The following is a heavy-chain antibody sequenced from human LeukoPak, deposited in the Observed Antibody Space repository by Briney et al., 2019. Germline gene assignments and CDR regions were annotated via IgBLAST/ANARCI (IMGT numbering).Heavy chain of an antibody. Sequence: ASVKLSCKVSGYTLTELSMHWVRQAPGKGLEWMGGFDPEDGETIYAQKFQGRVTMTEDTSTDTAYMELSSLRSEDTAVYYCATGDVLRYFDWFSNWGQGTLVTVSS. D-gene: IGHD3-9*01. V-gene: IGHV1-24*01. CDR2: FDPEDGET. CDR3: ATGDVLRYFDWFSN. CDR1: GYTLTELS. J-gene: IGHJ4*02.